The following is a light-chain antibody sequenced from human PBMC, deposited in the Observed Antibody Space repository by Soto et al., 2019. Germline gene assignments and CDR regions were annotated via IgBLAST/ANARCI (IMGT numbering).Light chain of an antibody. Sequence: EIVLTQSPATLSLSPGERATLSCRASQSVSSYLAWYQQKPGQAPRLLIYDAYNRATGIPARFSGSGSGTDFTLTITSLEPEDFAFYYCHQRQRWPRTFGQGTKVDIK. CDR3: HQRQRWPRT. V-gene: IGKV3-11*01. CDR2: DAY. CDR1: QSVSSY. J-gene: IGKJ1*01.